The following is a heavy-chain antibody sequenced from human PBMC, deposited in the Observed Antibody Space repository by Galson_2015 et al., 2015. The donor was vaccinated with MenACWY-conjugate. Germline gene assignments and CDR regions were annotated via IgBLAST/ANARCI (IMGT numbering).Heavy chain of an antibody. Sequence: SLRLSCAASGFTFSSYWLHWVRQAPGKGLVWVSRINTDGTTTNYADFVEGRFTISRDNAKNSLYLEMNGLRVEDTAAYSCARGHYGMDVWGQGTTVTASS. V-gene: IGHV3-74*01. CDR2: INTDGTTT. J-gene: IGHJ6*02. CDR3: ARGHYGMDV. CDR1: GFTFSSYW.